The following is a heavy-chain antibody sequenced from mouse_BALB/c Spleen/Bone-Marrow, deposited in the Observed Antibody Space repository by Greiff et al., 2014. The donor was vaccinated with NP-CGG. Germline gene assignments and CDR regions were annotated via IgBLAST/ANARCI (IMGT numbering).Heavy chain of an antibody. Sequence: QVQLKQSGSVLVRPGTSVNLSCKASGFTFTSSWMHWAKQRPGQGLEWIGDIHPNSGNTYYNEKFKGKATLTVDSSSSTAYVDLSSLTSEDSAVYFCARSYRFWYFDVWGAGTTATVSS. J-gene: IGHJ1*01. CDR2: IHPNSGNT. V-gene: IGHV1S130*01. CDR1: GFTFTSSW. D-gene: IGHD2-14*01. CDR3: ARSYRFWYFDV.